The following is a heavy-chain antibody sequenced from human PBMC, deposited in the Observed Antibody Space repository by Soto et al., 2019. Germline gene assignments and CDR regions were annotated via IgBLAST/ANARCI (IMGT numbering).Heavy chain of an antibody. D-gene: IGHD2-2*01. J-gene: IGHJ6*03. CDR2: IYYSGRT. CDR3: ARHFWDCSSTSCYVNDYYCYMDV. Sequence: SETLSLTCTVSGGSISSSSYYWGWIRQPPGKGLERIGSIYYSGRTYYNPSLKSRVTISVDTSKNHFSLKLSSLTAADTAVYYCARHFWDCSSTSCYVNDYYCYMDVWGKGTTVTVSS. V-gene: IGHV4-39*01. CDR1: GGSISSSSYY.